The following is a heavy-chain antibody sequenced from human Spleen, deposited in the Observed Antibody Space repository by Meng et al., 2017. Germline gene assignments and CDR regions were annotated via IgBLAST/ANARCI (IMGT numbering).Heavy chain of an antibody. J-gene: IGHJ4*02. CDR2: ISGSGGST. CDR1: GFTFSSYA. D-gene: IGHD6-19*01. V-gene: IGHV3-23*01. Sequence: GGSLRLSCTASGFTFSSYAMSWVRQAPGKGLEWVSAISGSGGSTYYADSVKGRFTISRDNSKNTLYLQMNTLRVEDTAIYYCAKLVTGSSGWDYWGQGTLVTVSS. CDR3: AKLVTGSSGWDY.